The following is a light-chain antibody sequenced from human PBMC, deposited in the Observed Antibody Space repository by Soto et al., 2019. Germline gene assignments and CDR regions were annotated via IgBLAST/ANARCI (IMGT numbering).Light chain of an antibody. CDR3: QQFLGYT. CDR2: GAS. V-gene: IGKV3-20*01. Sequence: EIVLTQSPGTLSLSPGERATLSCRASQSVSSSYLAWYQQKPGQAPRLVIYGASTRATGIPDRFSGSGSGTDFTLTISRLEPEDFAVYYCQQFLGYTFGQGTNLEIK. CDR1: QSVSSSY. J-gene: IGKJ2*01.